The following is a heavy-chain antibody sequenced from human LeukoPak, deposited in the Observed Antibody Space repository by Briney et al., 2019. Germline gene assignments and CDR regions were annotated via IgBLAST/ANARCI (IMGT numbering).Heavy chain of an antibody. J-gene: IGHJ4*02. D-gene: IGHD3-10*01. CDR1: GYTFTTYG. CDR3: ARDRDRMVQGVTALFDY. CDR2: ISGSNGNT. Sequence: ASVKVSFKTSGYTFTTYGISWVRQAPGQGIEWMGWISGSNGNTKYAQKVQGRVTMTTDTSTTTAYMEVRSLRSDDTAVYYCARDRDRMVQGVTALFDYWGQGTLVTVSS. V-gene: IGHV1-18*04.